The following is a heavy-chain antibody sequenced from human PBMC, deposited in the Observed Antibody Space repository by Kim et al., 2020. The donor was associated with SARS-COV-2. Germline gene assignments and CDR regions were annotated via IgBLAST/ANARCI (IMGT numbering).Heavy chain of an antibody. D-gene: IGHD6-19*01. CDR3: ARPIAVAGTGRVYYGMDV. CDR2: IDPSDSYT. Sequence: GESLKISCKGSGYSFTSYWISWVRQMPGKGLEWMGRIDPSDSYTNYSPSFQGHVTISADKSISTAYLQWSSLKASDTAMYYCARPIAVAGTGRVYYGMDVWGQGTTVTVSS. V-gene: IGHV5-10-1*01. J-gene: IGHJ6*02. CDR1: GYSFTSYW.